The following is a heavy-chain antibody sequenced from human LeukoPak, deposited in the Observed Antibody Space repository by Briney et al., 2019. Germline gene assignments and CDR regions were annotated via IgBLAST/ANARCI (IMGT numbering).Heavy chain of an antibody. Sequence: ASVKVSCRASGYTFTGYYMHWVRQAPGQGLEWMGRINPNSGGTNYAQKFQGRVTMTRDTSISTAYMELSRLRSDDTAVYYCARGYYDILTGYYNEGYWGQGTLATVSS. D-gene: IGHD3-9*01. CDR1: GYTFTGYY. CDR3: ARGYYDILTGYYNEGY. J-gene: IGHJ4*02. V-gene: IGHV1-2*06. CDR2: INPNSGGT.